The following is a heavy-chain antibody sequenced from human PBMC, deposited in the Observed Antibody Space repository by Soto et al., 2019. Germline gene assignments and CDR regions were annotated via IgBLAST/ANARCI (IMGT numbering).Heavy chain of an antibody. Sequence: SVKVSCEASGGTFSSYTISWVRQAPGQGLEWMGGIITIFGTANYAQKFQGRVTITADESTSTAYMELSSLRSEDTAAYYCARSEDTAMAYDAFDIWGQGTMVTVSS. J-gene: IGHJ3*02. CDR3: ARSEDTAMAYDAFDI. CDR2: IITIFGTA. V-gene: IGHV1-69*13. CDR1: GGTFSSYT. D-gene: IGHD5-18*01.